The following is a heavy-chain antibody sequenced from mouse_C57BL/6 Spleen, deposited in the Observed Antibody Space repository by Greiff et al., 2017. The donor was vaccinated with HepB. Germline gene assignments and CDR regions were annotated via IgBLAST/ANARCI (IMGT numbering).Heavy chain of an antibody. CDR2: ISSGSSTI. Sequence: EVKVEESGGGLVKPGGSLKLSCAASGFTFSDYGMHWVRQAPEKGLEWVAYISSGSSTIYYADTVKGRFTISRDNAKNTLFLQMTSLRSEDTAMYYCARGKWLLRNAMDYWGQGTSVTVSS. CDR1: GFTFSDYG. CDR3: ARGKWLLRNAMDY. V-gene: IGHV5-17*01. D-gene: IGHD2-3*01. J-gene: IGHJ4*01.